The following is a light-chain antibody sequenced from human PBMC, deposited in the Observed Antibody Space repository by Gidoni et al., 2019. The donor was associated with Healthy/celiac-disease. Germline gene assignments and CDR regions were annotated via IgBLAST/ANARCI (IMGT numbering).Light chain of an antibody. V-gene: IGKV2-28*01. CDR3: MQALQTPPT. J-gene: IGKJ3*01. CDR1: QSLLHSNGYNY. CDR2: LGS. Sequence: DLVMPQSPLSLPVTPGEPASISCRSSQSLLHSNGYNYLDWYLQKPGQSPQLLIYLGSNRAAGVPDRFSGSGSGTDFTLKISRVEAEDVGVYYCMQALQTPPTFGTGTKVDIK.